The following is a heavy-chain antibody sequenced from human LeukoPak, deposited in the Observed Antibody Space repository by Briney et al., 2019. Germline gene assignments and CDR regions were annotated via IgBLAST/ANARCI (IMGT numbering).Heavy chain of an antibody. CDR2: ISGSGSTI. CDR1: GFTFSDDY. J-gene: IGHJ4*02. CDR3: ARGGSTWTAH. Sequence: GGSLRLSCAASGFTFSDDYMSWIRQAPGKGLEWVSYISGSGSTIYHADSVKGRFTSSRDNAKNSLYLQMSSLTAEDTAVYYCARGGSTWTAHWGQGTLVTVSS. V-gene: IGHV3-11*01. D-gene: IGHD2-2*01.